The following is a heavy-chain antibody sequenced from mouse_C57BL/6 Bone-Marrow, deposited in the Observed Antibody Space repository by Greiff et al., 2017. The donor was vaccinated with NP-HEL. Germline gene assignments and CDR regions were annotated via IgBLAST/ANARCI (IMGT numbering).Heavy chain of an antibody. D-gene: IGHD1-1*01. CDR3: AREWDYYGSSPWFAY. CDR2: INPYNGGT. V-gene: IGHV1-19*01. CDR1: GYTFTDYY. J-gene: IGHJ3*01. Sequence: EVQVVESGPVLVKPGASVKMSCKASGYTFTDYYMNWVKQSHGKSLEWIGVINPYNGGTSYNQKFKGKATLTVDKSSSTAYMELNSLTSEDSAVYYCAREWDYYGSSPWFAYWGQGTLVTVSA.